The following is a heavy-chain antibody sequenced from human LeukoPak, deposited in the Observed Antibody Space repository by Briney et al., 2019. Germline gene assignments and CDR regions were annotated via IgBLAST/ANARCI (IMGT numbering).Heavy chain of an antibody. V-gene: IGHV3-21*01. CDR2: ISSSSSYI. CDR3: ARYVDSSGWYNYYYMDV. D-gene: IGHD6-19*01. CDR1: GFTFSSYS. Sequence: GGSLRLSCAASGFTFSSYSMNWVRQAPGKGLEWVSSISSSSSYIYYADSVKGRFTISRDNAKNSLYLQMNSLRAEDTAVYYCARYVDSSGWYNYYYMDVWGKGTTVTVSS. J-gene: IGHJ6*03.